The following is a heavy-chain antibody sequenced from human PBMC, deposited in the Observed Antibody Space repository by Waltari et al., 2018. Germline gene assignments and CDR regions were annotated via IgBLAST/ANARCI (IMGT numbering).Heavy chain of an antibody. CDR3: ARGDHQFYYYYYGMDV. V-gene: IGHV4-59*01. J-gene: IGHJ6*02. Sequence: QVQLQESGPGLVKPSETLSLTCPVPGGSTSSSHWSWIGQAPGKGLEWFGYISYCGSTNYNPSLKRRVAISVDTSKNQFSLKLCSVTAADTAVYYCARGDHQFYYYYYGMDVWGQGTTVTVSS. CDR1: GGSTSSSH. CDR2: ISYCGST.